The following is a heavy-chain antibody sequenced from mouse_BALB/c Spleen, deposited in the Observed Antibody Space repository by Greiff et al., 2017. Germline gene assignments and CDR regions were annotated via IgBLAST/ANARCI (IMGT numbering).Heavy chain of an antibody. D-gene: IGHD1-1*02. CDR3: ARPYGGAMDY. Sequence: EVQLQESGGDLVKPGGSLKLSCAASGFTFSSYGMSWVRQTPDKRLEWVATISSGGSYTYYPDSVKGRFTISRDNAKNTLYLQMSSLKSEDTAMYYCARPYGGAMDYWGQGTSVTVSS. J-gene: IGHJ4*01. CDR2: ISSGGSYT. CDR1: GFTFSSYG. V-gene: IGHV5-6*01.